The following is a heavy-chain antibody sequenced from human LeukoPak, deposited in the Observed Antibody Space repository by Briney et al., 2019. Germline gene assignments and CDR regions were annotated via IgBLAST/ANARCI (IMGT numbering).Heavy chain of an antibody. CDR3: AKDSTIVVVPAALDY. Sequence: GGSLRLSCAASGFTFSSYSMNWVRQAPGKGLEWVSYISSSSSTIYYADSVKGRFTISRDNAKNSLYLQMNSLRAEDTAVYYCAKDSTIVVVPAALDYWGQGTLVTVSS. J-gene: IGHJ4*02. D-gene: IGHD2-2*01. CDR2: ISSSSSTI. V-gene: IGHV3-48*04. CDR1: GFTFSSYS.